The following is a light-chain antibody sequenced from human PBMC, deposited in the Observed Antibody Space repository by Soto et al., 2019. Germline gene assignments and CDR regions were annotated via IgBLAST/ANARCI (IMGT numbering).Light chain of an antibody. CDR3: QQYYSTPT. CDR2: WAS. V-gene: IGKV4-1*01. CDR1: QSLLYTSNNKNY. Sequence: DIVMTQSPGSLAVSLGERATINCKSSQSLLYTSNNKNYLAWYQQKPGQPPKLLIYWASTRESGVPDRFSGSGSGTDFTLTISSPQAEDVAVYYCQQYYSTPTFAQGTKLEIK. J-gene: IGKJ2*01.